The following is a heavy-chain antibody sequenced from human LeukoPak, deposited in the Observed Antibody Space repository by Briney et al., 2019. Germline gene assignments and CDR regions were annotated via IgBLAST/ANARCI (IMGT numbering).Heavy chain of an antibody. CDR2: IYHSGST. Sequence: PSETLSLTCTVSGYSISSGYYWGWIRQPPGKGLEWIGSIYHSGSTYYNPSLKSRVTISVDKSKTQFSLKLSSVTAADTAVYYCARDRYNYYDSSGYSDYWGQGTLVTVSS. CDR3: ARDRYNYYDSSGYSDY. CDR1: GYSISSGYY. J-gene: IGHJ4*02. V-gene: IGHV4-38-2*02. D-gene: IGHD3-22*01.